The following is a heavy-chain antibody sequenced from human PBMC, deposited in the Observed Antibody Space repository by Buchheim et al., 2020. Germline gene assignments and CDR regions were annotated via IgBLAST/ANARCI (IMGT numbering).Heavy chain of an antibody. V-gene: IGHV3-33*01. CDR2: IWYDGSNK. CDR3: ARNNGNYRLDD. CDR1: GFTFNRYG. D-gene: IGHD1-26*01. J-gene: IGHJ4*02. Sequence: QVQLVESGGGVVQPGMSLRLSCAASGFTFNRYGMHWVRQAPGKGLEWVAIIWYDGSNKYYAYSVKGRFTISRDQSKNTVALQMNSLRAEDTAVYYCARNNGNYRLDDWGQGTL.